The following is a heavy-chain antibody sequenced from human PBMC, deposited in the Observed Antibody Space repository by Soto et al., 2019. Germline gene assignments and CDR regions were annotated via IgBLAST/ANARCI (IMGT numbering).Heavy chain of an antibody. J-gene: IGHJ3*02. CDR3: ARRGHIVVVGALDI. CDR1: GGSISSYY. D-gene: IGHD2-21*01. V-gene: IGHV4-59*08. Sequence: SETLSLTCTVSGGSISSYYWSWIRQPPGKGLEWIGYIYYSGSTNYNPSLKSRVTISVDTSKNQFSLKLSSVTAADTAVYYCARRGHIVVVGALDIWGQGTMVTVSS. CDR2: IYYSGST.